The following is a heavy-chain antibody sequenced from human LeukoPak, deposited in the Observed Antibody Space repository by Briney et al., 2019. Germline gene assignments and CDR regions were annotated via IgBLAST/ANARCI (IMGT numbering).Heavy chain of an antibody. J-gene: IGHJ4*02. CDR2: IIPIFGTA. CDR3: ARGELYSSSSHGY. D-gene: IGHD6-6*01. CDR1: GGTFSSYA. V-gene: IGHV1-69*05. Sequence: SAKVSCKASGGTFSSYAISWVRQAPGQGLEWMGRIIPIFGTANYAQKFQGRVTMTRDTSTSTVYMELSSLRSEDTAVYYCARGELYSSSSHGYWGQGTLVTVSS.